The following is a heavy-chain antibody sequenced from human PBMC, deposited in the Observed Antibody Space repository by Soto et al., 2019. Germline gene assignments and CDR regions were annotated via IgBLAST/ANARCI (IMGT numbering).Heavy chain of an antibody. CDR2: IYHSGST. J-gene: IGHJ6*02. D-gene: IGHD3-3*01. CDR3: ARDALFGVVIDYYYYGMDV. V-gene: IGHV4-4*02. CDR1: GGSISSSNW. Sequence: SETLSLTCAVSGGSISSSNWWSWVRQPPGKGLEWIGEIYHSGSTNYNPSLKSRVTISVDKSKNQFSLKLSSVTAADTAVYYCARDALFGVVIDYYYYGMDVWGQGTTVTVSS.